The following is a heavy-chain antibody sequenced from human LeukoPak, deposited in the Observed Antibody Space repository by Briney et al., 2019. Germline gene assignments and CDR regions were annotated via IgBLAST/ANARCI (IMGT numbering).Heavy chain of an antibody. J-gene: IGHJ3*02. D-gene: IGHD1-26*01. CDR1: GYTFTTYG. V-gene: IGHV1-18*01. CDR3: AREDSGSYYSPYDAFDI. CDR2: ISAYNGNT. Sequence: ASVKVSCKASGYTFTTYGVTWVRQAPGQGLEWMGWISAYNGNTNYAQKLQGRVTMTTDTSTSTAYMELRSLRSDDTAVYYCAREDSGSYYSPYDAFDIWGQGTMVTVSS.